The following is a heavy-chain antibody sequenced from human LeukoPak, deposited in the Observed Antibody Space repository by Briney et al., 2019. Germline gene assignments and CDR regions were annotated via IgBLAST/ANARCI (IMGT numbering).Heavy chain of an antibody. D-gene: IGHD4-11*01. J-gene: IGHJ4*02. CDR1: GYTFTGYY. CDR3: ARAHMTTVTLGDY. Sequence: GASVEVSCKTSGYTFTGYYLHWVRQAPGQGLEWMGWINPNSGATNYAQKFQGRVTMTRDTSITTAYMELSRLRSDDTAVYYCARAHMTTVTLGDYWGQGTLVTVSS. CDR2: INPNSGAT. V-gene: IGHV1-2*02.